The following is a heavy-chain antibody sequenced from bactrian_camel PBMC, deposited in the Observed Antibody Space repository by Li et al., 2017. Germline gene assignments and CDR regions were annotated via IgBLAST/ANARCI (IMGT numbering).Heavy chain of an antibody. D-gene: IGHD2*01. V-gene: IGHV3S25*01. Sequence: QLVESGGGSVQAGGSLRLSCAASGDVDSRTRMTWFRQTPGKEREALAVIGAGAETAEYADSVKGRFTISQDNAKNTVYLQMNSLKPEDTAMYYCAARGPYCYTKLSVRDFTYWGQGTQVTVS. CDR1: GDVDSRTR. J-gene: IGHJ6*01. CDR3: AARGPYCYTKLSVRDFTY. CDR2: IGAGAETA.